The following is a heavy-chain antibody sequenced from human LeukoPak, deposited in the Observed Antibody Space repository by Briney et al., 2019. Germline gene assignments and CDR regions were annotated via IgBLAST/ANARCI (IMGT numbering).Heavy chain of an antibody. CDR1: GFTFSSYA. J-gene: IGHJ4*02. CDR2: ISGSGGST. D-gene: IGHD2-21*02. V-gene: IGHV3-23*01. CDR3: AKDGDVVVAAMLDY. Sequence: PGGSLRLSCAASGFTFSSYAMSWVRQAPGKGLEWVSAISGSGGSTYYADSVKGRFTISRDNSKNTLYLQMNSLRAEDTAVYYCAKDGDVVVAAMLDYWGQGTLVTVSS.